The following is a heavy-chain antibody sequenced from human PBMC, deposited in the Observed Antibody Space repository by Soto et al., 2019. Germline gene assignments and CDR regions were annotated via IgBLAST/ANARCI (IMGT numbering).Heavy chain of an antibody. D-gene: IGHD2-15*01. Sequence: GGSLRLSCAASGFTFSSYSMNWVRQAPGKGLEWVSSISSSSSYIYYADSVKGRFTISRDNAKNSLYLQMNSLRAEDTAVYYCARDRRGYCSGGSCYPYYFDYWGQGTLVTVSS. J-gene: IGHJ4*02. CDR1: GFTFSSYS. V-gene: IGHV3-21*01. CDR2: ISSSSSYI. CDR3: ARDRRGYCSGGSCYPYYFDY.